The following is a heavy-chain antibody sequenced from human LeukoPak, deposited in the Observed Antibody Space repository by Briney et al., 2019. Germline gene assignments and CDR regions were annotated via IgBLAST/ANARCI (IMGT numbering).Heavy chain of an antibody. Sequence: PSETLSLTCTASGGSISSSSYYWGWIRQPPGKGLEWIGSIYYSGSTYYNPSLKSRVTISVDTSKNQFSPKLSSVTAADTAVYYCARFYSSSWPNYYYYYGMDVWGQGTTVTVSS. J-gene: IGHJ6*02. CDR2: IYYSGST. D-gene: IGHD6-13*01. CDR3: ARFYSSSWPNYYYYYGMDV. CDR1: GGSISSSSYY. V-gene: IGHV4-39*01.